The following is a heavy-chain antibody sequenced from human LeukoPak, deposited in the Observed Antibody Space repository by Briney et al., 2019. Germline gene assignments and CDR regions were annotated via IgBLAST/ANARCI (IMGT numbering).Heavy chain of an antibody. CDR2: IYYSGST. Sequence: SETLSLTCTVSGGSISSYYWSWLRQPPGKGLEWIGYIYYSGSTNYNPSLKSRVTISVDTSKNQFSLKLSSVTAADTAVYYCARLDCSGGSCQPFDYWGQGTLVTVPS. J-gene: IGHJ4*02. CDR1: GGSISSYY. D-gene: IGHD2-15*01. V-gene: IGHV4-59*08. CDR3: ARLDCSGGSCQPFDY.